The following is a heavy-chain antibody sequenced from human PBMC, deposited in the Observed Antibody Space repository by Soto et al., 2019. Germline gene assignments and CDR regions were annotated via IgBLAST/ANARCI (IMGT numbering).Heavy chain of an antibody. CDR3: ARYSGNDCIDY. CDR2: IKQDGSEK. Sequence: EVQLVESGGNLVQPGGSLRLSCVVSGFTFNNYWRSWVRQAPGKGLEWVANIKQDGSEKHYLDSVKGRFTISRDDAKNSLYLQMNNLRVDDTAIYFCARYSGNDCIDYWGQGTLVTVSS. J-gene: IGHJ4*02. V-gene: IGHV3-7*04. CDR1: GFTFNNYW. D-gene: IGHD5-12*01.